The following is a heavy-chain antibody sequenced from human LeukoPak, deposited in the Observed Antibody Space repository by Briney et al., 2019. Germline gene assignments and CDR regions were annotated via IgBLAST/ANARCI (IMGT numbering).Heavy chain of an antibody. J-gene: IGHJ6*02. D-gene: IGHD6-19*01. CDR2: IKQDGSEK. CDR3: ARERYSSGWYPDYGMDV. CDR1: GFTFSSYW. V-gene: IGHV3-7*01. Sequence: PGGSLRLSCAASGFTFSSYWMSWVRQAPGKGLEWVANIKQDGSEKYYVDSVKGRFTISRDNAKNSLYLQMNSLRAEDTAVYYCARERYSSGWYPDYGMDVWGRGTTVTVSS.